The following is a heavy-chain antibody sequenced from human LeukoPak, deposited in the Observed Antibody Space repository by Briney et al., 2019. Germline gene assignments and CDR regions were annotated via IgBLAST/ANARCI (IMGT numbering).Heavy chain of an antibody. CDR3: AREYYYGSGMDY. CDR2: IYTSGST. V-gene: IGHV4-61*02. D-gene: IGHD3-10*01. J-gene: IGHJ4*02. CDR1: GGSIGSGSYY. Sequence: SETLSLTCTVSGGSIGSGSYYWSWIRQPAGKGLEWIGRIYTSGSTNYNPSLKSRVTISVDTSKNQFSLKLSSVTAADTAVYYCAREYYYGSGMDYWGQGTLVTVSS.